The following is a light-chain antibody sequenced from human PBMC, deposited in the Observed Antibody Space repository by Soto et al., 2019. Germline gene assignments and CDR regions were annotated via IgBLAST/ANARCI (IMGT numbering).Light chain of an antibody. V-gene: IGLV2-14*03. CDR2: DVS. Sequence: QSALTQPASVSGSPGQSITISCTGTSSDVGGYNYVSWYQQHPGKAPKLMIYDVSNRPSGVSYRFSGSKSGNTASLTISGLQAEDEADYFCSSYSSSSTVGNVVFGGGTKLTVL. CDR3: SSYSSSSTVGNVV. CDR1: SSDVGGYNY. J-gene: IGLJ2*01.